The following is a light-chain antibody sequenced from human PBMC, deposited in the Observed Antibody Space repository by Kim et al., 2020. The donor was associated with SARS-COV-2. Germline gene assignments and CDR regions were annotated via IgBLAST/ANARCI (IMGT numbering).Light chain of an antibody. CDR2: GAS. CDR1: RSLSDNY. J-gene: IGKJ1*01. Sequence: TPGEKATLACRASRSLSDNYLAWYQQRPGQAPRLLIYGASKRATGIPGRFSGSGSGTDFTLTISRLEPEDFVVYFCQQFHVLPWTFGRGTKVDIK. CDR3: QQFHVLPWT. V-gene: IGKV3-20*01.